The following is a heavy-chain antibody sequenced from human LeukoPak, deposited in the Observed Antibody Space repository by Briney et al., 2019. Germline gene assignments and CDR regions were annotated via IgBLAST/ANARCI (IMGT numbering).Heavy chain of an antibody. Sequence: GGSLRLSCAASGFTVSSNYMSWVRQAPGKGLEWVSVIYSGGSTYHADSVKGRFTISRDNSKNTLYLQMNSLRDEDTAVYYCALIVAEGAFDIRGQGTMVTVSS. V-gene: IGHV3-66*01. CDR2: IYSGGST. D-gene: IGHD5-12*01. CDR3: ALIVAEGAFDI. J-gene: IGHJ3*02. CDR1: GFTVSSNY.